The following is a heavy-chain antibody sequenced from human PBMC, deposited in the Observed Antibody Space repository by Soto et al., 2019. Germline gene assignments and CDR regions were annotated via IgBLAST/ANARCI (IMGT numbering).Heavy chain of an antibody. CDR1: GYTFTSYD. V-gene: IGHV1-8*01. D-gene: IGHD1-1*01. CDR3: ARDTGIAVFDY. Sequence: ASVKVSCKASGYTFTSYDINWVRQATGQGLEWMGRMNPISGKADYAQKFQGRVTMTTNNSMSTAYMELSSLRSEDTAVYYCARDTGIAVFDYWGQGTLVTVSS. J-gene: IGHJ4*02. CDR2: MNPISGKA.